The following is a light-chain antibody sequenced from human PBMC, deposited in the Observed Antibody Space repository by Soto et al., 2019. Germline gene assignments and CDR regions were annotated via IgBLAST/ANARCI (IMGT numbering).Light chain of an antibody. V-gene: IGKV3-20*01. CDR1: QSVSSSY. J-gene: IGKJ1*01. CDR3: QQYGSSRT. CDR2: GAS. Sequence: EIVLTQSPGTLSLSPGERATLSCRASQSVSSSYLAWYQQKPGQAPRLLIYGASSRATGIPDRFSGSGSGTYFTLTISRLEPEDFAVYYCQQYGSSRTFGQGTKEEIK.